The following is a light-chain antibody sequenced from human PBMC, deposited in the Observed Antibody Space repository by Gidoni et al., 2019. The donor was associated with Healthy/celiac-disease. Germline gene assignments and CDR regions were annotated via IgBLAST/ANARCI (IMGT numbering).Light chain of an antibody. J-gene: IGKJ4*01. CDR3: QQRSNWLPLT. Sequence: EIVLPQSPATLSLSPGERATISCRASHRVSSYLAWYQQKPGQAPRLLIYDASNRANGIPARFSGSGSGTDFTLTISSLEPEDFAVYYCQQRSNWLPLTFXGXTKVEIK. CDR1: HRVSSY. V-gene: IGKV3-11*01. CDR2: DAS.